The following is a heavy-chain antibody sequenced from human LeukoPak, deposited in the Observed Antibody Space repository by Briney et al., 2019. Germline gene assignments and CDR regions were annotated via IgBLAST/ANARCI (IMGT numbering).Heavy chain of an antibody. J-gene: IGHJ4*02. V-gene: IGHV3-23*01. CDR3: AKGRDRDYYDSSAFDY. D-gene: IGHD3-22*01. CDR2: ISGSGGST. CDR1: GFTFSSYA. Sequence: PGGSLRFSCAASGFTFSSYAMSWVRQAPGKGLEWVSAISGSGGSTYYADSVKGRFTISRDNSKNTLYLQMNSLRAEDTAVYYCAKGRDRDYYDSSAFDYWGQGTLVTVSS.